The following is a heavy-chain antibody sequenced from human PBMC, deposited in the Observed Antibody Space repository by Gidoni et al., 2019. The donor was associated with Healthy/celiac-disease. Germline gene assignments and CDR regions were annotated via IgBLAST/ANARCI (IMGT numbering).Heavy chain of an antibody. CDR3: AREGEVKGYSSGWPDY. D-gene: IGHD6-19*01. Sequence: QVQLVESGGGVVKPGRSLRLSCAASGFTFSSYCMHLFRQAPGKGLEWVAVIWYDGSNKYYADSVKGRFTISRDNSKNTLYLQMNSLRADDTAVYYCAREGEVKGYSSGWPDYWGQGTLVTVSS. CDR1: GFTFSSYC. J-gene: IGHJ4*02. CDR2: IWYDGSNK. V-gene: IGHV3-33*01.